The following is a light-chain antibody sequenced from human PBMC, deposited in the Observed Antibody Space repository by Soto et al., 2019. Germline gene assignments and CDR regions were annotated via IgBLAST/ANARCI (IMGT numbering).Light chain of an antibody. CDR3: QQYGSSPPIT. CDR2: GAS. J-gene: IGKJ5*01. Sequence: EVVLTQSPGTLSLSPGERATLSYRASQSVSSSYLAWYQQKPGQAPRLLIYGASSRATGIPDRFSGSGSGTDFTLTISRLEPEDFAVYYCQQYGSSPPITFGQGTRLES. V-gene: IGKV3-20*01. CDR1: QSVSSSY.